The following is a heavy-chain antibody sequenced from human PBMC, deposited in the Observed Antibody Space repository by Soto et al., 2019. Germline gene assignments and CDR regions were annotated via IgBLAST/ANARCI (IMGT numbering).Heavy chain of an antibody. J-gene: IGHJ5*02. CDR2: IHYSGST. CDR3: SRAGGAGSGHDWFDP. CDR1: GGSVSSGGYY. Sequence: PSETLSLTCNVSGGSVSSGGYYWSWMRQHPGKGLEWIGYIHYSGSTYYNPSLKSRVTMSIDTSKNLFSLNLSSVTAADTAVYYCSRAGGAGSGHDWFDPWGQGTLVTVSS. D-gene: IGHD6-13*01. V-gene: IGHV4-31*03.